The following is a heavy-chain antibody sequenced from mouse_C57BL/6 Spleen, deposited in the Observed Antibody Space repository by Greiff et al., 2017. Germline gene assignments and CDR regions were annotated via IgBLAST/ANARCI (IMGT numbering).Heavy chain of an antibody. D-gene: IGHD3-2*02. V-gene: IGHV14-1*01. Sequence: EVQLQQSGAELVRPGASVKLSCTASGFNIKDYYMHWVKQRPEQGLEWIGRIDPEDGDTEYASKFQGKATMTADTSSNTAYLQLSSLTSEDTAVYYCTRAAQSFAYWGQGTLVTVSA. CDR2: IDPEDGDT. CDR3: TRAAQSFAY. CDR1: GFNIKDYY. J-gene: IGHJ3*01.